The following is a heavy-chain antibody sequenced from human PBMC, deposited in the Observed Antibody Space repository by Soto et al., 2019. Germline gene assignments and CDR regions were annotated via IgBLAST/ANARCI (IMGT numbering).Heavy chain of an antibody. CDR2: ISSTGST. Sequence: PSESLSLTCTVSGGSVCSNVWSWIRQPPGKGLEWIAYISSTGSTNYNPSLKGRVTTSLDTSKNQFSLKLNSVTAADTAVYYCARGYNWFDSWGQGTLVTVSS. CDR3: ARGYNWFDS. J-gene: IGHJ5*01. V-gene: IGHV4-59*02. CDR1: GGSVCSNV.